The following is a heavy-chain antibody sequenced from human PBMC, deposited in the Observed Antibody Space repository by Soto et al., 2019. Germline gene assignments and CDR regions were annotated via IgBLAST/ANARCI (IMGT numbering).Heavy chain of an antibody. V-gene: IGHV4-31*03. D-gene: IGHD3-3*01. CDR3: ASLAPPGPLWSGYYTSDY. J-gene: IGHJ4*02. CDR2: IYYSGST. Sequence: SETLSLTCTVSGGSISSGGYYWSWIRQHPGKGLEWIGYIYYSGSTYYNPSLKSRVTISVDTSKNQFSLKLSSVTAADTAVYYCASLAPPGPLWSGYYTSDYWGQGTLVTVSS. CDR1: GGSISSGGYY.